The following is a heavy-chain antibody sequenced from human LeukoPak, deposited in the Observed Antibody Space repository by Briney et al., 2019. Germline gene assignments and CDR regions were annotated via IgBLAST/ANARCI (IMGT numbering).Heavy chain of an antibody. CDR2: ISAYNGNT. D-gene: IGHD3-22*01. CDR3: ARESIYDSSGYYLDY. V-gene: IGHV1-18*01. Sequence: GASEKVSCKASGYTFTSYGISWVRQAPGQGLEWMGWISAYNGNTNYAQKLQGRVTMTTDTSTSTAYMELRSLRSDDTAVYYCARESIYDSSGYYLDYWGQGTLVTVSS. CDR1: GYTFTSYG. J-gene: IGHJ4*02.